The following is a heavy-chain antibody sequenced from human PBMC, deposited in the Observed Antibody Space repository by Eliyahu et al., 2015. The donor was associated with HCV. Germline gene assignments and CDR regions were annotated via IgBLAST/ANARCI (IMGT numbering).Heavy chain of an antibody. CDR2: INHSGST. Sequence: QVQLQQWGAGLLKPSETLSLTCAVYGGSFSGYYWSWIRQPPGKGLEWIGEINHSGSTNYNPSLKSRVTISVDTSKNQFSLKLSSVTAADTAVYYCASPTYGSGPRDYYYGMDVWGQGTTVTVSS. V-gene: IGHV4-34*01. CDR1: GGSFSGYY. J-gene: IGHJ6*02. D-gene: IGHD3-10*01. CDR3: ASPTYGSGPRDYYYGMDV.